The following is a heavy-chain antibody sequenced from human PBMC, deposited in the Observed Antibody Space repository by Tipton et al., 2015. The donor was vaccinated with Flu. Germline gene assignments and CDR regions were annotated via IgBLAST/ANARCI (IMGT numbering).Heavy chain of an antibody. J-gene: IGHJ4*02. CDR2: IIHSGTT. V-gene: IGHV4-38-2*01. Sequence: TLSLTCSVSGYSIRSAYYWGWVRRPPGKGLEWIGTIIHSGTTYYNPSLKSRLTISVDTSKNQFSLRLSSVTAADTAVYYCARHTGDSVRGVIDYWGQGTLVTVSS. CDR1: GYSIRSAYY. D-gene: IGHD3-10*02. CDR3: ARHTGDSVRGVIDY.